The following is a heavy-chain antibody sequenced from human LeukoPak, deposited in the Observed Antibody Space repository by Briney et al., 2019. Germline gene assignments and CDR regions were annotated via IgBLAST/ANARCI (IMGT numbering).Heavy chain of an antibody. CDR3: AREYAGDWAGYYYYYGMDV. CDR2: IYYSGST. Sequence: SETLSLICTVSGGSISSSSYYWDWIRQPPGKGLEWIGYIYYSGSTNYNPSLKSRVTISVDTSKNQFSLKLSSVTAADTAVYYCAREYAGDWAGYYYYYGMDVWGQGTTVTVSS. V-gene: IGHV4-61*01. D-gene: IGHD2-21*02. J-gene: IGHJ6*02. CDR1: GGSISSSSYY.